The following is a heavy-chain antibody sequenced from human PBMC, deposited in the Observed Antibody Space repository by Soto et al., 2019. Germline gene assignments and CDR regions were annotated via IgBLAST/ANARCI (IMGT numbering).Heavy chain of an antibody. CDR1: GCNRSSYS. J-gene: IGHJ2*01. D-gene: IGHD3-22*01. Sequence: GGSLRVSWTVAGCNRSSYSVNWVRKATGKGLEWVSYISSSGSAMYFADSVKGRFTISRDNAKNSLYLQMNSLRDEDTAVYYCARGSPRYYDSSGYSLWYFDLWGRGTLVTVSS. CDR2: ISSSGSAM. CDR3: ARGSPRYYDSSGYSLWYFDL. V-gene: IGHV3-48*02.